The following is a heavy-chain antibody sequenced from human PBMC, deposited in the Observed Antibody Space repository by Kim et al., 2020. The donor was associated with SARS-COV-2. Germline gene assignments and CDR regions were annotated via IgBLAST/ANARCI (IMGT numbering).Heavy chain of an antibody. D-gene: IGHD3-16*01. CDR2: SRSSSNI. V-gene: IGHV3-48*01. CDR3: AEAWGDY. J-gene: IGHJ4*02. Sequence: SRSSSNIYYRDPVKGRFTISRDNAKNALYLQMNSLRAEDTAVYYCAEAWGDYWGQGTLVTVSS.